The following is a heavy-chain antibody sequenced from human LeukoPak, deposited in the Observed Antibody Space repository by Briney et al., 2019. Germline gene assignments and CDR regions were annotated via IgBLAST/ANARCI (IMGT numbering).Heavy chain of an antibody. CDR3: ARDVTMTNADY. CDR2: IYYSGST. D-gene: IGHD3-22*01. V-gene: IGHV4-39*07. Sequence: SETLSLTCTVSGGSISSSSYYWGWIRQPPGKGLEWIGSIYYSGSTYYNPSLKSRVTISVDTSKNQFSLKLSSVTAADTAVYYCARDVTMTNADYWGQGTLVTVSS. J-gene: IGHJ4*02. CDR1: GGSISSSSYY.